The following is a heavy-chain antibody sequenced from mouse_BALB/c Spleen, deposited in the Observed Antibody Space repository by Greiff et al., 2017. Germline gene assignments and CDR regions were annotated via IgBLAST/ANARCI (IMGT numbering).Heavy chain of an antibody. CDR2: IWTGGGT. V-gene: IGHV2-9-2*01. J-gene: IGHJ4*01. CDR3: VRDRRGYGNLYYYAMDY. D-gene: IGHD2-1*01. CDR1: GFSLTSYD. Sequence: VMLVESGPGLVAPSQSLSITCTVSGFSLTSYDISWIRQPPGKGLEWLGVIWTGGGTNYNSAFMSRLSISKDNSKSQVFLKMNSLQTDDTAIYYCVRDRRGYGNLYYYAMDYWGQGTSVTVSS.